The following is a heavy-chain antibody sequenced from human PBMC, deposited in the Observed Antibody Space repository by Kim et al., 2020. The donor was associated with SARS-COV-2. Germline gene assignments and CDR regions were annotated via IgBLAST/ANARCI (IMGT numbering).Heavy chain of an antibody. CDR2: ISHRGTT. CDR3: ARDLLVGVSLAY. V-gene: IGHV4-38-2*02. Sequence: SETLSLTCTVSGYSITTGSYWGWIRKPPGKGLEWIATISHRGTTYYNPSLKSRVTISVDTSKNQFSLRLRSVTAADTAVYYCARDLLVGVSLAYWGQGAL. J-gene: IGHJ4*02. CDR1: GYSITTGSY. D-gene: IGHD1-26*01.